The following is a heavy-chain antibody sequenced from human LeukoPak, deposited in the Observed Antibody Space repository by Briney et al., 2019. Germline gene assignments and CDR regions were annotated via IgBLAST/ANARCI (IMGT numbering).Heavy chain of an antibody. Sequence: GGTLRLSCAASGFTFSNAWMSWVRQAPGKGLEWVSVIYSGGSTYYADSVKGRFTISRDNSKNTLYLQMNSLRAEDTAVYYCARENGDYELGYFDYWGQGTLVTVSS. D-gene: IGHD4-17*01. V-gene: IGHV3-66*02. CDR2: IYSGGST. J-gene: IGHJ4*02. CDR1: GFTFSNAW. CDR3: ARENGDYELGYFDY.